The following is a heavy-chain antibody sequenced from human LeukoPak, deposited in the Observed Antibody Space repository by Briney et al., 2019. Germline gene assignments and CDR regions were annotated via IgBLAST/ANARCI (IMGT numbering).Heavy chain of an antibody. Sequence: PSETLSLTCTVSGGSISSYYWSWIRQPPGKGLEWIGYIYYSGSTNYNPSLKSRVTISVDTSKNQFSLKLSSVTAADTAVYYCARDLGYGDGYFDYWGQGTLVSASS. D-gene: IGHD3-22*01. CDR2: IYYSGST. CDR3: ARDLGYGDGYFDY. V-gene: IGHV4-59*01. CDR1: GGSISSYY. J-gene: IGHJ4*02.